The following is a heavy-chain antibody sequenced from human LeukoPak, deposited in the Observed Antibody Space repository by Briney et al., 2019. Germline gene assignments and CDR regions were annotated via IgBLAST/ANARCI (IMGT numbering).Heavy chain of an antibody. CDR1: GGSFSGYY. V-gene: IGHV4-34*01. J-gene: IGHJ5*02. CDR2: INHSGST. D-gene: IGHD6-19*01. Sequence: PSETLSLTCAVYGGSFSGYYWSWIRQPPGKGLEWIGEINHSGSTNYNPSLKSRVTISVDTSKNQFSLKLSSVTAADTAVYYCARHSSSVSGWYIGWFDPWGQGTLVTVSS. CDR3: ARHSSSVSGWYIGWFDP.